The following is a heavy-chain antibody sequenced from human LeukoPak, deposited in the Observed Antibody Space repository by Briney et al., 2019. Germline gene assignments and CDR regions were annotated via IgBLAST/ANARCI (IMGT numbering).Heavy chain of an antibody. D-gene: IGHD5-18*01. V-gene: IGHV1-3*01. CDR1: GYTFTSYA. CDR2: INAGNGNT. Sequence: ASVKVSCKASGYTFTSYAMHWVRQAPGQRLEWMGWINAGNGNTKYSQKFQGRVTITRDTSASTAYMELSSLRSEDTAVYYCARVEGTAMWAYYYYYGMDVWGQGTTVTVSS. J-gene: IGHJ6*02. CDR3: ARVEGTAMWAYYYYYGMDV.